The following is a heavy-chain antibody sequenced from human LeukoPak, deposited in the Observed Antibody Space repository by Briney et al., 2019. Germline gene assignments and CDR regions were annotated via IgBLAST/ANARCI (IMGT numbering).Heavy chain of an antibody. Sequence: PSETLSLTCTVSGGSINNYYWTWIRQPPGKGLEWIGYVYNSGSTNYNPSLKSRVTISVDTSKNQFSLKLRSVTAADTAVYYCARGHNGSYITYFDYWGQGTLVTVSS. CDR3: ARGHNGSYITYFDY. V-gene: IGHV4-59*01. D-gene: IGHD1-26*01. CDR1: GGSINNYY. CDR2: VYNSGST. J-gene: IGHJ4*02.